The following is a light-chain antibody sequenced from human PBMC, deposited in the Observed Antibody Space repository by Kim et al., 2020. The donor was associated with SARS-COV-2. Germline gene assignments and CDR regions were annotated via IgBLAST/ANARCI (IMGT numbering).Light chain of an antibody. V-gene: IGLV1-47*01. CDR1: TSNNGRNH. CDR2: ENN. CDR3: AVWDDKLSAVV. J-gene: IGLJ2*01. Sequence: QSVLTQPPSASGTPGQRITISCSGDTSNNGRNHLYWYQQVAGTAPKLLISENNQRPSGVPDRFSGSKSCTSASLAISGHRSDGEALSHCAVWDDKLSAVVVGGGTQLTVL.